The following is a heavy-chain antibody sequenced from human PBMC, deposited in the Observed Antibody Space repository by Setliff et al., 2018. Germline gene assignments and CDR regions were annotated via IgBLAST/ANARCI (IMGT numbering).Heavy chain of an antibody. V-gene: IGHV4-31*03. CDR2: IYHSGST. Sequence: SETLSLTCTVSGGSISSGNYYWSWIRQYPGKDLEWIGYIYHSGSTYYNPSLKSRVIISVDTSKNQFSLKLSSVTAADTSVYFCAREVREGYYYMDVWGKGTTVTVSS. D-gene: IGHD1-26*01. CDR1: GGSISSGNYY. CDR3: AREVREGYYYMDV. J-gene: IGHJ6*03.